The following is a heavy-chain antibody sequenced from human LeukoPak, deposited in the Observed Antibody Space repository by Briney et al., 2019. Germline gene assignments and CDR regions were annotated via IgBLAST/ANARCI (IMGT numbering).Heavy chain of an antibody. V-gene: IGHV4-30-4*01. Sequence: SETLSLTCTVSGGSISSGDYYWSWIRQPPGKGLEWIGYIYYSGSTYYNPSLKSRVTISVDTSKNQFSLKLSSVTAADTAVYYCARHGSRYCGGDCPLDYWGQGTLVTVSS. CDR1: GGSISSGDYY. J-gene: IGHJ4*02. CDR3: ARHGSRYCGGDCPLDY. D-gene: IGHD2-21*02. CDR2: IYYSGST.